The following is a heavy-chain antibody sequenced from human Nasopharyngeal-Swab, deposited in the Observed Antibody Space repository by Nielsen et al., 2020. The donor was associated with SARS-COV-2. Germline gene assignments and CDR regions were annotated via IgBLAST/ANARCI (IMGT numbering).Heavy chain of an antibody. Sequence: SETLSLTCTVSGDSISTNRSYWAWIRQSPGTGLDWIGSIFPSGSAYYNPPLKSRVTLSVDTTKNQFSLKLRSVTAADTAVYFCARRTSGYCAAGSCHLYYFDSWGQGTLVTVSS. J-gene: IGHJ4*02. CDR2: IFPSGSA. V-gene: IGHV4-39*01. CDR1: GDSISTNRSY. D-gene: IGHD2-15*01. CDR3: ARRTSGYCAAGSCHLYYFDS.